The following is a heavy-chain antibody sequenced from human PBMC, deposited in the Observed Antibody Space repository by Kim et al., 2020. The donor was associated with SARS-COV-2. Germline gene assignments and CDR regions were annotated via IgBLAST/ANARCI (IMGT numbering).Heavy chain of an antibody. Sequence: GGSLRLSCAASGFTFSSYGMHWVRQAPGKGLEWVAVIWYDGSNKYYADSVKGRFTISRDNSKNTLYLQMNSLRAEDTAVYYCARDIQDGEGYCSSTSCTLSNVAGYYYYGMDVWGQGTTVTVSS. V-gene: IGHV3-33*01. J-gene: IGHJ6*02. CDR1: GFTFSSYG. CDR2: IWYDGSNK. D-gene: IGHD2-2*01. CDR3: ARDIQDGEGYCSSTSCTLSNVAGYYYYGMDV.